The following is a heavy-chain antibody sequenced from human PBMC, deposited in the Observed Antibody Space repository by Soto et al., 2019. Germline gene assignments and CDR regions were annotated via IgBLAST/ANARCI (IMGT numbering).Heavy chain of an antibody. CDR1: GGSFSGYY. CDR3: ARGRTLTTVTTISYFDY. V-gene: IGHV4-34*01. Sequence: SETLSLTCAVYGGSFSGYYWSWIRQPPGKGLEWIGEINHSGSTNYNPSLKSRVTISVDTSKNQFSLKLSSVTAADTAVYYCARGRTLTTVTTISYFDYWGQGTLVTVSS. D-gene: IGHD4-17*01. CDR2: INHSGST. J-gene: IGHJ4*02.